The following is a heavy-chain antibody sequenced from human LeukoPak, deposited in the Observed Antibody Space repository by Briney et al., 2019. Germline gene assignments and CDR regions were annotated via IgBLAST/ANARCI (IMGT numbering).Heavy chain of an antibody. V-gene: IGHV3-48*01. J-gene: IGHJ6*03. Sequence: GGSLRLSCAASGFTFSRYSMNWVRQAPGKGLEWVSYISSSSRTIYYADSVKGRFTISRDNAKKSLYLQMNSLRAEDTAVYYCAREGSGDGYNDNYYYYYMDVWGKGTTVTVSS. D-gene: IGHD5-24*01. CDR2: ISSSSRTI. CDR1: GFTFSRYS. CDR3: AREGSGDGYNDNYYYYYMDV.